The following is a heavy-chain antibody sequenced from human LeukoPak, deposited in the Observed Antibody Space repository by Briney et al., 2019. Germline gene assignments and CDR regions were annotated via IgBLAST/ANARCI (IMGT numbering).Heavy chain of an antibody. V-gene: IGHV4-59*08. CDR2: IYYSGST. D-gene: IGHD3-16*01. CDR1: GGSISSYY. CDR3: ASEAHRGGGFDS. J-gene: IGHJ4*02. Sequence: PSETLSLTCTVSGGSISSYYWSWIRQPPGKGLEWIGYIYYSGSTNYNPSLKSRATISVDTSKNQLSLTLSSVTAADTAVYYCASEAHRGGGFDSWGQGTLVTVSS.